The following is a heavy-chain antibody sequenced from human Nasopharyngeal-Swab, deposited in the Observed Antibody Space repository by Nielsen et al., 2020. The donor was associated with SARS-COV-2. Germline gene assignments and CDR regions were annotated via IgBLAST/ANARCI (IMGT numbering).Heavy chain of an antibody. V-gene: IGHV6-1*01. D-gene: IGHD4-17*01. Sequence: SCAISGDSVSSSSAAWNWIRQSPSRGLEWLGRTYYRSKWYNDYAVSVKSRITINPDTSKNQFLLHLNSVTPEDTAVYYCARARGAYGDYYYYYYTDVWGKGTTVTVSS. CDR3: ARARGAYGDYYYYYYTDV. CDR2: TYYRSKWYN. CDR1: GDSVSSSSAA. J-gene: IGHJ6*03.